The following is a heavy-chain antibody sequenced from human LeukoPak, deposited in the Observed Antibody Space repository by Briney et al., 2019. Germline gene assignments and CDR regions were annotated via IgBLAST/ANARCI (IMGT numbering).Heavy chain of an antibody. CDR1: GYTFTSYG. D-gene: IGHD7-27*01. CDR3: TILSGSETGGWFDP. Sequence: ASVKVSCKASGYTFTSYGISWVRQAPGQGLEWMGWISAYNGNTNYAQKLQGRVTMTTDTSTSTAYMELRSLRSDDTAVYYCTILSGSETGGWFDPWGQGTLVTVSS. V-gene: IGHV1-18*01. J-gene: IGHJ5*02. CDR2: ISAYNGNT.